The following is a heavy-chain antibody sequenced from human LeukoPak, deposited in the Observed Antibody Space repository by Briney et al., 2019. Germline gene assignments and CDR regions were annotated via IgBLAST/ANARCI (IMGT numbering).Heavy chain of an antibody. J-gene: IGHJ3*02. Sequence: SETLSLTCTVSGGSISPYYWSWIRQPPGKGLEWIGYIYYSGSTNYSPSLKSRVTISVDTSKNQFSLKLSSVTAADTAVYYCARDARAFDIWGQGTMVTVSS. CDR3: ARDARAFDI. CDR2: IYYSGST. V-gene: IGHV4-59*01. CDR1: GGSISPYY.